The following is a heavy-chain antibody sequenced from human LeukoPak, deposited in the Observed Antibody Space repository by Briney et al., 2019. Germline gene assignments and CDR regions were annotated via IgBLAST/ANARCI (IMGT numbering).Heavy chain of an antibody. Sequence: ASVKVSCKASGYTFTGYYMHWVRQAPGQGIEWMGWINPNSGGTNYAQKFQGRVTMTRDTSISTAYMELSRLRSDDTAVYYCASSGKSSSWYSSQYYFDYWGQGTLVTVSS. J-gene: IGHJ4*02. D-gene: IGHD6-13*01. V-gene: IGHV1-2*02. CDR1: GYTFTGYY. CDR3: ASSGKSSSWYSSQYYFDY. CDR2: INPNSGGT.